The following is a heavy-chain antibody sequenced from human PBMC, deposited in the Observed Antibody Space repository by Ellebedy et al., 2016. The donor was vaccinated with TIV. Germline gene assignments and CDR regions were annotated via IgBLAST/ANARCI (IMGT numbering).Heavy chain of an antibody. CDR2: ITYDGSTH. CDR3: ARVGYSPYGLDV. V-gene: IGHV3-33*07. CDR1: GFTFSNYG. J-gene: IGHJ6*02. Sequence: GESLKISXVVSGFTFSNYGIYWVRQAPGKGLEWVALITYDGSTHYYAEYVKGRFTVSRDGSKNTVFLQMNRLRVEDTALYYCARVGYSPYGLDVWGQGTTVSVFS. D-gene: IGHD2-21*01.